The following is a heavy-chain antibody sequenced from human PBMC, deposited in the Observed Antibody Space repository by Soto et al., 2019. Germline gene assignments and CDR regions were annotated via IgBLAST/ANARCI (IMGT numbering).Heavy chain of an antibody. V-gene: IGHV3-74*01. CDR2: INSDGSST. CDR1: GFTFSSYW. J-gene: IGHJ4*02. CDR3: VRGEGGWETY. Sequence: GGSLRLSCAASGFTFSSYWMHWVRQAPGKGLVWVSRINSDGSSTTYADSVKGRFTISRDNAKSTLYLQMNSLRAEDTAVYYCVRGEGGWETYWGQGTLVTVSS. D-gene: IGHD6-19*01.